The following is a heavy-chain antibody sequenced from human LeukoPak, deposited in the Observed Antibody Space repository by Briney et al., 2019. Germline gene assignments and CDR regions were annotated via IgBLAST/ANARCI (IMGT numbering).Heavy chain of an antibody. CDR3: AREIPGYSNSWESAFDI. J-gene: IGHJ3*02. CDR1: GFTFSDYS. V-gene: IGHV3-48*01. Sequence: PGGSLRLSCAASGFTFSDYSMNWVRQAPGKGLEWVSYISSSSSAIFFADSVKGRFTISRDNARNSLYLQMDSLRAEDTAVYYCAREIPGYSNSWESAFDIWGQGTMVTVSS. D-gene: IGHD6-13*01. CDR2: ISSSSSAI.